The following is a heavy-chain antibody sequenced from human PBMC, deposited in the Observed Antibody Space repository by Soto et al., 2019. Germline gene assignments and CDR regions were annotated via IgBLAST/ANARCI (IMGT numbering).Heavy chain of an antibody. Sequence: SETLSLTCTVSGGSISSSSYYWGWIRQPPGKGLEWIGSIYYSGSTYYNPSLKSRVTISVDTSKNQFSLKLSSVTAADTAVYYCARHYLFFHPLTTVTTILNWFDPWGQGTLVTVSS. J-gene: IGHJ5*02. D-gene: IGHD4-17*01. CDR1: GGSISSSSYY. V-gene: IGHV4-39*01. CDR3: ARHYLFFHPLTTVTTILNWFDP. CDR2: IYYSGST.